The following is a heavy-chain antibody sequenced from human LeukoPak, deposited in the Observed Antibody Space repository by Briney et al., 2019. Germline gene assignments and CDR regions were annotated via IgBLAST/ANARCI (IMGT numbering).Heavy chain of an antibody. CDR1: GGSISSYY. Sequence: SETLSLTCTVSGGSISSYYWSWIRQPPGKGLEWIGCIYYSGSTNYNPSLKSRVTISVDTSKNQFSLKLSSVTAADTAVYYCARSVGGDSSGYPPSYWGQGTLVTVSS. D-gene: IGHD3-22*01. CDR3: ARSVGGDSSGYPPSY. J-gene: IGHJ4*02. CDR2: IYYSGST. V-gene: IGHV4-59*01.